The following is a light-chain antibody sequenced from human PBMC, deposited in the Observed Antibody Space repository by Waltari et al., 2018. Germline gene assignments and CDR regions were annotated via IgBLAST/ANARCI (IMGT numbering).Light chain of an antibody. J-gene: IGKJ2*03. CDR2: AAS. CDR3: QASYTTPYS. V-gene: IGKV1-39*01. CDR1: KNIRSY. Sequence: DLQMTQSPSSLSASVGDRVTISCRASKNIRSYLSWYHQKPGIAPKLVIYAASTLQSGVPSRFSGSGSGTNFTLTITSLQAEDFATYFCQASYTTPYSFGQGTKVEIK.